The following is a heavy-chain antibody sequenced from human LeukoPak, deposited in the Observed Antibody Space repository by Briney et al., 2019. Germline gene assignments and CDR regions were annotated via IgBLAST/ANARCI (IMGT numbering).Heavy chain of an antibody. V-gene: IGHV4-59*01. Sequence: SETLSLTCTVSGGSISSYYWSWIRQPPGKGLEWIGYIYNSGSTNYNPSLKSRVTISVDTSKNQFSLKLSSVTAADTAVYYCARDRQWDYYGSGSYLYYYYYMDVWGKGTTVTVSS. CDR2: IYNSGST. J-gene: IGHJ6*03. D-gene: IGHD3-10*01. CDR3: ARDRQWDYYGSGSYLYYYYYMDV. CDR1: GGSISSYY.